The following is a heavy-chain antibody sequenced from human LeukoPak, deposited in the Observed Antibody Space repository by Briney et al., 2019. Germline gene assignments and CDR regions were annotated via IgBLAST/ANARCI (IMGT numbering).Heavy chain of an antibody. CDR1: GFTFSSYS. D-gene: IGHD2-2*01. V-gene: IGHV3-21*01. CDR2: ISSSSSYI. CDR3: AREGIVVVPAADNYFDY. Sequence: PGGSLRLSCAASGFTFSSYSMNWVRQAPGKGLEWVSSISSSSSYIYYADSVKGRFTLSRDNAKNSLYLQMNSLRAEDTAVYYCAREGIVVVPAADNYFDYWGQGTLVTVSS. J-gene: IGHJ4*02.